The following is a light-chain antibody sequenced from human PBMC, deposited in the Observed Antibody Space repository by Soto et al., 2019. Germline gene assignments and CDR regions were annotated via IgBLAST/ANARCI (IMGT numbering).Light chain of an antibody. CDR1: QSVSSSY. Sequence: EIGLTQSPGTLSLSPGERATLSCRASQSVSSSYLAWYQQKPGQAPRLLIYGASSRPTGIPDRFSGSVSGTDFTLTISRVGPEDFAVYYCQQYGSSPLWTVAQGTNVGI. CDR2: GAS. V-gene: IGKV3-20*01. J-gene: IGKJ1*01. CDR3: QQYGSSPLWT.